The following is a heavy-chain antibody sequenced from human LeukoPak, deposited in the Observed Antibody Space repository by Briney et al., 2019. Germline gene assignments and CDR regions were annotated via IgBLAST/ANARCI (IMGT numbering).Heavy chain of an antibody. D-gene: IGHD7-27*01. V-gene: IGHV3-48*03. Sequence: GGSLRLSCAASGFTFSSYEINWVRQAPGKGLEWISYISSSVSTTSYADSVKGRFTISRDNAKNSLYLQLNSLRDEDTAVYYCARVGATNWAYYFDYWGQRTLVAVSS. J-gene: IGHJ4*02. CDR2: ISSSVSTT. CDR1: GFTFSSYE. CDR3: ARVGATNWAYYFDY.